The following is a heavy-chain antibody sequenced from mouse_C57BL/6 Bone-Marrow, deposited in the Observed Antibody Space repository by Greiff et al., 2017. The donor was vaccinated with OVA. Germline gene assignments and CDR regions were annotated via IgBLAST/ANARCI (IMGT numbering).Heavy chain of an antibody. J-gene: IGHJ3*01. CDR2: INPNNGGT. CDR3: AYYSNYWFAY. Sequence: EVQLQQSGPELVKPGASVKISCKASGYTFTDYYMNWVKQSHGKSLEWIGDINPNNGGTSYNQKFKGKATLTVDKSSSTAYIELRSLTSEDSAVYYCAYYSNYWFAYWGQGTLVTVSA. V-gene: IGHV1-26*01. CDR1: GYTFTDYY. D-gene: IGHD2-5*01.